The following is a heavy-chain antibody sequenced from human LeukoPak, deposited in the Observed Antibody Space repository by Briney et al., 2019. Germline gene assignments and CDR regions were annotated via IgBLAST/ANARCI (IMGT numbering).Heavy chain of an antibody. V-gene: IGHV3-30*02. CDR2: IRYDGSNK. Sequence: GGSLRLSCAASGFTFSSYGMHWVRQAPGKGLEWVAFIRYDGSNKYYADSVKGRFTISRDNSKNTLYLQMNSLRAEDTAVYYCAKPGDDFWSGYNLDYYYYMDVWGKGTTVTVSS. J-gene: IGHJ6*03. CDR1: GFTFSSYG. D-gene: IGHD3-3*01. CDR3: AKPGDDFWSGYNLDYYYYMDV.